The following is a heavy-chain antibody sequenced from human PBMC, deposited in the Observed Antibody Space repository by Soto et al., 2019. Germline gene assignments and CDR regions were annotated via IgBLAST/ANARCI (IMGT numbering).Heavy chain of an antibody. CDR2: IYYSGST. CDR1: GGSISSGDYY. Sequence: SETLSLTCTVSGGSISSGDYYWSWIRQPPGKGLEWIGYIYYSGSTYYNPSLKSRVTISVDTSKNQFSLKLSSVTAADTAVYYCARGRSSGYYSWGYYYYGMDVWGRGTTVTVSS. CDR3: ARGRSSGYYSWGYYYYGMDV. D-gene: IGHD3-22*01. J-gene: IGHJ6*02. V-gene: IGHV4-30-4*01.